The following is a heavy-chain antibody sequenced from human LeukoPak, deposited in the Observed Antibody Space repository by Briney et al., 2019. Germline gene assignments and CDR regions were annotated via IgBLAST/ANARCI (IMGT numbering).Heavy chain of an antibody. D-gene: IGHD1-26*01. CDR3: ARWEVGVVPSGLDY. CDR1: GYTFTSYG. J-gene: IGHJ4*02. CDR2: ISAYNGNT. V-gene: IGHV1-18*01. Sequence: ASVNVSCKASGYTFTSYGISWVRQAPGQGLEWMGWISAYNGNTNYAQKLQGRVTMTTDTSTSTAYMELRSLRSDDTAVYYCARWEVGVVPSGLDYWGQGTLVTVSS.